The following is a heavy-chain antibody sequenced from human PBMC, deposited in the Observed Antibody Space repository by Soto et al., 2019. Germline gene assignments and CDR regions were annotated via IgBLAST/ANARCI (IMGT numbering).Heavy chain of an antibody. J-gene: IGHJ4*02. V-gene: IGHV1-69*12. Sequence: QVQLVQSGAEVKKPGSSVKVSCKASGGTLSSYAIRWVRQAPGQGLEWMGGIIPIFGTANYAQKFQGRVTITADESTSTAYMELSSLRSEDTAVSYCARDSRCSGGSCPHDYWGQGTLVTVSS. D-gene: IGHD2-15*01. CDR1: GGTLSSYA. CDR2: IIPIFGTA. CDR3: ARDSRCSGGSCPHDY.